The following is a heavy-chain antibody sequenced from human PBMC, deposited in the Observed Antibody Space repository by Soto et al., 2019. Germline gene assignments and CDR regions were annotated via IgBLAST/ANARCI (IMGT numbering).Heavy chain of an antibody. CDR1: GFTFSSYA. CDR3: AKAVLPYSDIVSAYYFIIGSIDY. J-gene: IGHJ4*02. D-gene: IGHD3-9*01. V-gene: IGHV3-23*01. CDR2: ISGSGGST. Sequence: EVQLLESGGGLVQPGGSLRLSCAASGFTFSSYAMSWVRQAPGKGLEWVSAISGSGGSTYYADSVKGRFTISRDNSKNTLYLKMKSLRAEDTAIYCSAKAVLPYSDIVSAYYFIIGSIDYWGQGTLVTVSS.